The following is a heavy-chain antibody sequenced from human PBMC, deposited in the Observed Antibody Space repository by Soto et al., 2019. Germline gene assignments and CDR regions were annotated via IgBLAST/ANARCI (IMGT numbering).Heavy chain of an antibody. CDR2: ISGSGGST. J-gene: IGHJ4*02. D-gene: IGHD1-1*01. V-gene: IGHV3-23*01. CDR3: AKDLWNDVGIDY. Sequence: GGSLRLSYAASGFTFSSYAMSWVRQAPGKGLEWVSAISGSGGSTYYADSVKGRFTISRDNSKNTLYLQMNSLRAEDTAVYYCAKDLWNDVGIDYWGQGTLVTVSS. CDR1: GFTFSSYA.